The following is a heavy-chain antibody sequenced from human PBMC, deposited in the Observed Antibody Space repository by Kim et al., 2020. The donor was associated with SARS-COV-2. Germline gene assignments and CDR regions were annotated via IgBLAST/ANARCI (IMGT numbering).Heavy chain of an antibody. J-gene: IGHJ4*02. D-gene: IGHD5-12*01. CDR1: GGSFSGYY. CDR3: ARGPTTDSGYVVDY. Sequence: SETLSLTCAVYGGSFSGYYWSWIRQPPGKGLEWIGEINHSGSTNYNPSLKSRVTISVDTSKNQFSLKLSSVTAADTAVYYCARGPTTDSGYVVDYWGQGTLVTVSS. CDR2: INHSGST. V-gene: IGHV4-34*01.